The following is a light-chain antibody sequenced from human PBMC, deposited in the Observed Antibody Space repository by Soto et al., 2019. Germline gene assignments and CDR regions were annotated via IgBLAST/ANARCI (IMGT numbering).Light chain of an antibody. CDR1: SSDVGGYDY. J-gene: IGLJ2*01. Sequence: QSALTQPASVSGSPGQSITISCTGTSSDVGGYDYVAWYQQHPGKAPKLMIYDVSNRPSGVSSRFSGSKSGNTASLIISGLQAEDEAEYYCSSYTSTRTLLFGGVTKLTVL. V-gene: IGLV2-14*03. CDR3: SSYTSTRTLL. CDR2: DVS.